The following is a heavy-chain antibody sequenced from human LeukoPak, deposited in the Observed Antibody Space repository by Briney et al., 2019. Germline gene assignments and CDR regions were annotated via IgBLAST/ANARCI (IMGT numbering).Heavy chain of an antibody. J-gene: IGHJ6*02. CDR3: AKDINYYDSSGFPETEYGMDV. CDR1: GFTFDDYA. Sequence: GGSLRLSCAASGFTFDDYAMHWVRQAPGKGLEWVSGISWNSGSIGYADSVKGRFTISRDNAKNSLYLQMNSLRAEDTALYYCAKDINYYDSSGFPETEYGMDVWGQGTLVTVSS. D-gene: IGHD3-22*01. CDR2: ISWNSGSI. V-gene: IGHV3-9*01.